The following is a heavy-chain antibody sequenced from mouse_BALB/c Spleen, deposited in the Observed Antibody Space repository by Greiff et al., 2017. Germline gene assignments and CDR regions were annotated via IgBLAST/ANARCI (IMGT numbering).Heavy chain of an antibody. J-gene: IGHJ3*01. CDR3: ASYDGYYGFAY. D-gene: IGHD2-3*01. V-gene: IGHV5-17*02. CDR1: GFTFSSFG. Sequence: EVKLMESGGGLVQPGGSRKLSCAASGFTFSSFGMHWVRQAPEKGLEWVAYISSGSSTIYYADTVKGRFTISRDNPKNTLFLQMTSLRSEDTAMYYCASYDGYYGFAYWGQGTLVTVSA. CDR2: ISSGSSTI.